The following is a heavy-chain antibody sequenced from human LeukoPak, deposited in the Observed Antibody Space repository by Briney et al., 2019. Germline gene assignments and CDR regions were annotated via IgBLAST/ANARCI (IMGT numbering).Heavy chain of an antibody. J-gene: IGHJ1*01. CDR1: GGSISSYY. V-gene: IGHV4-4*07. CDR3: ASPPKKGGAEYFQH. Sequence: SETLSLTCTVSGGSISSYYWSWIRQPAGKGLEWIGRIYTSGSTNYNPSLKSRVTMSVDTSKNQFSLKLSSVTAADTAVYYCASPPKKGGAEYFQHWGQGTLVTVSS. D-gene: IGHD1-26*01. CDR2: IYTSGST.